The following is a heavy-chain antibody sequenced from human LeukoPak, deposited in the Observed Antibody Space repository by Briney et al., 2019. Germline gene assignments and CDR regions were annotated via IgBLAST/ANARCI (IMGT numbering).Heavy chain of an antibody. CDR3: AKSCNSGNCYYNY. V-gene: IGHV3-64*04. J-gene: IGHJ4*02. D-gene: IGHD2/OR15-2a*01. Sequence: GGSLRLSCSASGFTFSSYAMHWVRQAPGKGLEYVSAISSNGGSTYYADSVKGRFTISRDNSENTLSLQMNSLRADDTAIYYCAKSCNSGNCYYNYWGQGTLVTVSS. CDR2: ISSNGGST. CDR1: GFTFSSYA.